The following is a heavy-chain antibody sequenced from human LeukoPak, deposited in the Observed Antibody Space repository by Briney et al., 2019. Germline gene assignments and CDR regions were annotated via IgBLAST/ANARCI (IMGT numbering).Heavy chain of an antibody. Sequence: GGSLRLSCVASGFTFSKYDVHWVRQAPGKGLEWVAVIAYDGNNKIYADSVKGRFTISRDNAQKSLYLQMNSLRAEDTAVYYCARAEASGYDYGAFDYWGQGTLVTVSS. V-gene: IGHV3-30-3*01. CDR3: ARAEASGYDYGAFDY. D-gene: IGHD5-12*01. CDR2: IAYDGNNK. CDR1: GFTFSKYD. J-gene: IGHJ4*02.